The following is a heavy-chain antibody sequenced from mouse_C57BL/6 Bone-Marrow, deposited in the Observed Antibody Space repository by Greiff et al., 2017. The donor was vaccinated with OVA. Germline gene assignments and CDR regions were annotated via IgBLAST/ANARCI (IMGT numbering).Heavy chain of an antibody. CDR3: ASGTRGVGFDY. D-gene: IGHD3-3*01. CDR1: GFTFSDYG. J-gene: IGHJ2*01. Sequence: EVQLQESGGGLVKPGGSLKLSCAASGFTFSDYGMHWVRQAPEKGLEWVAYISSGSSTIYYADTVKGRFTISRDNAKNTLFLQMTSLRSEDTAMYYCASGTRGVGFDYWGKGTTLTVSS. CDR2: ISSGSSTI. V-gene: IGHV5-17*01.